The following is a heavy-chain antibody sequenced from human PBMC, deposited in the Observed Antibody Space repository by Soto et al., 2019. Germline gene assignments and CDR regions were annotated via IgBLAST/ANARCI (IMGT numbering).Heavy chain of an antibody. J-gene: IGHJ6*03. CDR3: ASIAAAGYYYYYYMDV. CDR1: GFTFSSYA. V-gene: IGHV3-23*01. Sequence: GGSLRLSCAASGFTFSSYAMSWVRQAPGKGLEWVSANSGSGGSTYYADSWKGRFTISRDNSKNTLYLQMNSLRAEDTAVYYCASIAAAGYYYYYYMDVWGKGTTVTVSS. CDR2: NSGSGGST. D-gene: IGHD6-13*01.